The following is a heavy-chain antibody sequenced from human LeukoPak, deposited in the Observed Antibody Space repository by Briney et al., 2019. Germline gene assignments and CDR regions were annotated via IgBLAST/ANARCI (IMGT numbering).Heavy chain of an antibody. V-gene: IGHV4-34*01. CDR3: ARQSAFGGLIEYRDV. D-gene: IGHD3-16*02. Sequence: SETLSLTCAVYGGSFSGYYWSWIRQPPGKGLEWIGEINHSGSTNYNPSLKSRVTISVDTSKNQFSLKLSSVTAADTAVYYCARQSAFGGLIEYRDVWGEGTAVNISS. CDR1: GGSFSGYY. CDR2: INHSGST. J-gene: IGHJ6*03.